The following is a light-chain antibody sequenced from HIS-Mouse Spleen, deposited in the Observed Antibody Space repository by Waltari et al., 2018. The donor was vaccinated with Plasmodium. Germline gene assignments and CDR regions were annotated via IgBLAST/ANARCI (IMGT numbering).Light chain of an antibody. CDR1: VLANKY. CDR3: YSAADNNLV. CDR2: KDS. J-gene: IGLJ3*02. Sequence: SYELTQPSSVSVSPGQTARITCSGDVLANKYARWFPQKPGQAPVLVIYKDSERLSGIPERFSGSSSGTTVTLTISGAQVEDEADYYCYSAADNNLVFGGGTKLTVL. V-gene: IGLV3-27*01.